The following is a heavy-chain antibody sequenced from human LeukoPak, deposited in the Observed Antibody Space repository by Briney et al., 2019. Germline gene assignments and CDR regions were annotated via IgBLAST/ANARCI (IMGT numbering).Heavy chain of an antibody. D-gene: IGHD3-10*01. V-gene: IGHV3-33*01. Sequence: GGSLRLSCAASGFTFTNYGMHWVRQAPGKGLEWVAVVWFDGTNKYYADSVKGRFTISRDNSKNTVYLQMNSLRAEDTAIYYCARDHVIKQAPPGYWGQGTLVTVSS. J-gene: IGHJ4*02. CDR2: VWFDGTNK. CDR1: GFTFTNYG. CDR3: ARDHVIKQAPPGY.